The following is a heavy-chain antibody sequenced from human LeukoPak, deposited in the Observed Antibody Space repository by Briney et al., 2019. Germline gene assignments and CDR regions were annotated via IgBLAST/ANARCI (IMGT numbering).Heavy chain of an antibody. V-gene: IGHV3-66*04. Sequence: GGSLRLSCAASGFTFSSYAMSWVRQAPGKGLEWVSVIYSGGTTYSADSVKGRFTISRDNSKNTLYLQMNSLRAEDTAVYYCARHDSWAGWFDPWGQGTLVTVST. CDR2: IYSGGTT. D-gene: IGHD3-22*01. J-gene: IGHJ5*02. CDR3: ARHDSWAGWFDP. CDR1: GFTFSSYA.